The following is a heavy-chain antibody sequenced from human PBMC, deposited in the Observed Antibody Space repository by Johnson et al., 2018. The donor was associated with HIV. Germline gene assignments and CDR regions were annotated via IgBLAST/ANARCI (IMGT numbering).Heavy chain of an antibody. V-gene: IGHV3-30-3*01. CDR3: AREVYAHDAFDI. CDR2: ISYDGSKK. Sequence: QVQLVESGGGVVQPGRSLRLSCAASGFTFSSYAMHWVRQAQGTGLEWVAVISYDGSKKYYADSVKGRFTISRDNSKKTLYLQMNSLRPEDTAVYYCAREVYAHDAFDIWGQGTMVTVSS. J-gene: IGHJ3*02. CDR1: GFTFSSYA. D-gene: IGHD3-16*01.